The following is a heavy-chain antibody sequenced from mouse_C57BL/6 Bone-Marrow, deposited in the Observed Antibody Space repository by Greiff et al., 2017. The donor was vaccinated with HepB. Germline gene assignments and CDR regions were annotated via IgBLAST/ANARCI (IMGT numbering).Heavy chain of an antibody. CDR3: ARDRGSAMDY. V-gene: IGHV5-16*01. CDR1: GFTFSDYY. CDR2: INYDGSST. D-gene: IGHD3-1*01. J-gene: IGHJ4*01. Sequence: EVKVVESEGGLVQPGRSMKLSCTASGFTFSDYYMAWVRQVPEKGLEWVANINYDGSSTYYLDSLKSRFIISRDNAKNILYLQMSSLKSEDTATYYCARDRGSAMDYWGQGTSVTVSS.